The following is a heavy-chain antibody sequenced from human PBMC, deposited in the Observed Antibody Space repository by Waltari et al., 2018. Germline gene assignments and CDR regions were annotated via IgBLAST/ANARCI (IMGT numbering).Heavy chain of an antibody. J-gene: IGHJ6*02. CDR3: ARVRRARPYYYYGMDG. D-gene: IGHD6-6*01. V-gene: IGHV4-34*01. CDR2: INHGRET. CDR1: GGSFSGYY. Sequence: QVQLQQWGAGLLKPSETLSLTCAVYGGSFSGYYWSWIRQPPGKGLEWIGEINHGRETNCNPSLKGRVTITVDTYKSQFSLMLSSETAADTAVYYCARVRRARPYYYYGMDGWGQGTTVTV.